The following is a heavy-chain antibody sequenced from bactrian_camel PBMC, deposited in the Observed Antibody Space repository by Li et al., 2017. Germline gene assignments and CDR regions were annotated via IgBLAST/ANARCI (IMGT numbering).Heavy chain of an antibody. CDR3: AGGVPGHGYDNYCRVAGRIYK. CDR1: GYIYASYS. CDR2: VYSDDNT. D-gene: IGHD3*01. Sequence: HVQLVESGGGLVQPGGSLRLSCEFSGYIYASYSMAWFRQAPGKEREGVAAVYSDDNTRYADSVKGRFTISKENAKSTVYLQMNSLKPEDTAMYYCAGGVPGHGYDNYCRVAGRIYKWGQGTQVTVS. J-gene: IGHJ4*01. V-gene: IGHV3S53*01.